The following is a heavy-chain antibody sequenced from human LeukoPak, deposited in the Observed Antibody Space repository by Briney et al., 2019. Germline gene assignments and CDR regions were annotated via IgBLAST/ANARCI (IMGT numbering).Heavy chain of an antibody. Sequence: SETLSLTCAVYGGSFSGYYWSWIRQPPGKGLEWIGEINHSGSTNYNPSLKSRVTISVDTSKNQFSLKLSSVTAADAAVYYCARVSFFRWAATRPSYYYYYMDVWGKGTTVTISS. V-gene: IGHV4-34*01. J-gene: IGHJ6*03. CDR2: INHSGST. CDR1: GGSFSGYY. CDR3: ARVSFFRWAATRPSYYYYYMDV. D-gene: IGHD2-15*01.